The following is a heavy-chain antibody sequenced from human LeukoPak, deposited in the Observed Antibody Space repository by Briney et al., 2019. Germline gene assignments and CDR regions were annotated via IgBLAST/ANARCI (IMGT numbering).Heavy chain of an antibody. CDR2: IYYSGST. D-gene: IGHD6-19*01. J-gene: IGHJ5*02. CDR3: ARDQGSGWQNWFDP. Sequence: PSETLSLTCTVSGGSISSYYWSWIRQPPGKGLEWIGYIYYSGSTNYNPSLKSRVTISVDTSKNQFSLKLSSVTAADTAVYYCARDQGSGWQNWFDPWGQGTLATVSS. V-gene: IGHV4-59*01. CDR1: GGSISSYY.